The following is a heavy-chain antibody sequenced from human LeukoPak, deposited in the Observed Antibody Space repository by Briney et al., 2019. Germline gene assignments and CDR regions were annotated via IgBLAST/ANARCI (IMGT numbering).Heavy chain of an antibody. CDR1: GFTFSSYA. Sequence: GGSLRLSCAASGFTFSSYAMSWVRQAPGKGLEWVSAISGSGGSTYYADSVKGRFTISRDNSKNTLYLQMNSQRAEDTAVYYCAKWVITMGRGVPARYFDYWGQGTLVTVSS. J-gene: IGHJ4*02. CDR2: ISGSGGST. V-gene: IGHV3-23*01. CDR3: AKWVITMGRGVPARYFDY. D-gene: IGHD3-10*01.